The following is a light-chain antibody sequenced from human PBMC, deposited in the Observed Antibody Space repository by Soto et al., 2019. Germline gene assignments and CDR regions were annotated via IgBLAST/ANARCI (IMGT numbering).Light chain of an antibody. Sequence: QSVLTQPTSASGTPGQRVTISCSGSSSNIGSNTVNWYQQLPGTAPNLLIYSNNQRPSGVPDRFSGSKSGTSASLAISGLQSEDEADYYCAAWDDSLNGPVFGGGTKVTVL. CDR1: SSNIGSNT. V-gene: IGLV1-44*01. CDR3: AAWDDSLNGPV. J-gene: IGLJ2*01. CDR2: SNN.